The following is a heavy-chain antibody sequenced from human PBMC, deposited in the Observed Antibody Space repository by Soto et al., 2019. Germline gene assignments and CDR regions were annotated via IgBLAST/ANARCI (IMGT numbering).Heavy chain of an antibody. CDR2: IYHSGST. CDR3: ARGPGYDSSGYYYGLFDY. J-gene: IGHJ4*02. V-gene: IGHV4-4*02. Sequence: QVQLQESGPGLVKPSGTLSLTCAVSGGSISSSNWWSWVRQPPGKGLEWIGEIYHSGSTNYNPSLKSRVTISVDKAKNQFSLKLSSVTAADTAVYYCARGPGYDSSGYYYGLFDYWGQGNLVTVSS. CDR1: GGSISSSNW. D-gene: IGHD3-22*01.